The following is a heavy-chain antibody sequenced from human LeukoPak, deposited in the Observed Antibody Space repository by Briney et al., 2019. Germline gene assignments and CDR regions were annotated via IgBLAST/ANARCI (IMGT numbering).Heavy chain of an antibody. D-gene: IGHD3-10*01. V-gene: IGHV4-59*02. J-gene: IGHJ4*02. CDR3: VTYRANESGRGH. Sequence: SETLSVTCSDSGGSVKNDHWTWIRQPSGKGLEWIGKINYPGTTNYSPSLESRVTISMDTSQNQVTLKLTSVTAADTAIYYCVTYRANESGRGHWGQGTLVAVAS. CDR2: INYPGTT. CDR1: GGSVKNDH.